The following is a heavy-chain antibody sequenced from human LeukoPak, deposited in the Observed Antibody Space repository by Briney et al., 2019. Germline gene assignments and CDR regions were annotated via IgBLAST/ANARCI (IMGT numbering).Heavy chain of an antibody. CDR3: ARLPPPYYYDSSGYALDI. J-gene: IGHJ3*02. V-gene: IGHV4-34*01. CDR2: INHSGST. D-gene: IGHD3-22*01. CDR1: GGSFSGYY. Sequence: PSETLSLTCAVYGGSFSGYYWCWIRQPPGKGLEWIGEINHSGSTNYNPSLKSRVTISVDTSKNQFSLKLSSVTAADTAVYYCARLPPPYYYDSSGYALDIWGQGTMVTVSS.